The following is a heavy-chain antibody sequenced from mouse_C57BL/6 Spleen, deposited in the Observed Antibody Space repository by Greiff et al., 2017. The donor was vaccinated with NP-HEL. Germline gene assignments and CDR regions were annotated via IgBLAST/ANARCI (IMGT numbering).Heavy chain of an antibody. D-gene: IGHD1-1*01. CDR2: IDPENGDT. Sequence: VQLQQSGAELVRPGASVKLSCTASGFNIKDDYMHWVKQRPAQGLEWIGWIDPENGDTEYASKFQGKATITADTSSNTAYLQLSSLTSEDTAVYYCTTDGSSLFDYWGQGTTLTVSS. V-gene: IGHV14-4*01. CDR3: TTDGSSLFDY. CDR1: GFNIKDDY. J-gene: IGHJ2*01.